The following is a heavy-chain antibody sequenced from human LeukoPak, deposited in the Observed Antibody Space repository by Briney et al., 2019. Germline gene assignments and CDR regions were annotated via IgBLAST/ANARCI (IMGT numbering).Heavy chain of an antibody. CDR1: GGSISSSSYY. V-gene: IGHV4-39*07. D-gene: IGHD1-1*01. CDR3: ARGLGKQQLDRNWFDP. J-gene: IGHJ5*02. Sequence: PSETLSLTCTVSGGSISSSSYYWGWIRQPPGKGLEWIGSIYYSGSTYYNPSLKSRVSISVDTSKNQFSLKLSSVTAADTAVYYCARGLGKQQLDRNWFDPWGQGTLVTVSS. CDR2: IYYSGST.